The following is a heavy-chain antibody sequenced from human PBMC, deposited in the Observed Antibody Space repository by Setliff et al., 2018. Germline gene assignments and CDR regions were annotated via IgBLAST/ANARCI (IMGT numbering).Heavy chain of an antibody. V-gene: IGHV4-39*01. J-gene: IGHJ6*02. D-gene: IGHD6-13*01. CDR1: GGSISSSRYY. CDR2: INYSGST. CDR3: ARAAGYSSSWYHYYYGMDV. Sequence: SETLSLTCTVSGGSISSSRYYWGWTRQPPGKGLEWIGSINYSGSTYYNPSLKSRVTISVETSKNQFSLKLSSVTAADTAVYYCARAAGYSSSWYHYYYGMDVWGQGTTVTVSS.